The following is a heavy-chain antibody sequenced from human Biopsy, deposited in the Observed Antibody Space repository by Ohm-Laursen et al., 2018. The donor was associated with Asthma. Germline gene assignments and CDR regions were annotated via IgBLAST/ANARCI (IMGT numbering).Heavy chain of an antibody. CDR3: ARAVDYSRYYGIDV. J-gene: IGHJ6*02. V-gene: IGHV1-18*01. CDR2: ISVYNGNT. D-gene: IGHD3-10*01. Sequence: GASVKVSCKTSGYTFNRAGITWVRQAPGQGLEWMGWISVYNGNTRVAQKPQDRVTMITDTSTSTAYMELSSLRSDDTAVYFCARAVDYSRYYGIDVWGQGTTVTVS. CDR1: GYTFNRAG.